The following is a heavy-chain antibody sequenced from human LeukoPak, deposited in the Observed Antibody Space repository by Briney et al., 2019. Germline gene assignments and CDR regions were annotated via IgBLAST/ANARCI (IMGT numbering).Heavy chain of an antibody. CDR3: AREGGYYDILTGYYRPDAFDI. CDR1: GFTVSSNY. CDR2: IYSGGST. J-gene: IGHJ3*02. Sequence: GGSLRLSCAASGFTVSSNYISWVRQAPGKGLEWVSVIYSGGSTYYADSVKGRFTISRDNSKNTLYLQMNSLRAEDTAVYYCAREGGYYDILTGYYRPDAFDIWGQGTMVTVSS. V-gene: IGHV3-53*01. D-gene: IGHD3-9*01.